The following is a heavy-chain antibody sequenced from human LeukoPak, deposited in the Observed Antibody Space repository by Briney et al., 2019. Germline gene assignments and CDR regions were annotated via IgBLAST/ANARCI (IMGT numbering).Heavy chain of an antibody. V-gene: IGHV3-23*01. CDR2: ISGSGGST. Sequence: PGGSLRLSCAASGFTFSSYAMSWVRQAPGKGLEWVSAISGSGGSTYYADSVKGRFTISRDNSKNTLHLQMNSLRAEDTAIYYCARDGPDYGDSLFDYWGQGTLVTVSS. CDR3: ARDGPDYGDSLFDY. CDR1: GFTFSSYA. J-gene: IGHJ4*02. D-gene: IGHD4-17*01.